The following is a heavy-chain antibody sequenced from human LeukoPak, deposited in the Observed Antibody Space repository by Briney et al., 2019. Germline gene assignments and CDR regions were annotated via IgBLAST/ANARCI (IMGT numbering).Heavy chain of an antibody. CDR3: ARDRPQEFLRFDAFDI. Sequence: SETLSLTCAVYGGSFSGYYWSWIRQPPGKGLEWIGEINHSGSTNYNPSLKSRVTISVDTSKNQFSLKLSSVTAADTAVYYCARDRPQEFLRFDAFDIWGQGTMVTVSS. D-gene: IGHD3-3*01. CDR2: INHSGST. CDR1: GGSFSGYY. V-gene: IGHV4-34*01. J-gene: IGHJ3*02.